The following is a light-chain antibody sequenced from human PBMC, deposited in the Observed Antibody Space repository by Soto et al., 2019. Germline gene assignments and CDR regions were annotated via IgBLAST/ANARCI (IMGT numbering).Light chain of an antibody. V-gene: IGLV1-40*01. CDR1: RSNIGAGDD. Sequence: QSVLTQPPSVSGAPGQRFTISCTGSRSNIGAGDDVHWYQQLPGTAPKLLIYGNNNRPSGVPDRFSGSKSGTSASLAITGLQADDEGDYYCQAYDSSLTGSRAFGGGTKLTVL. CDR3: QAYDSSLTGSRA. J-gene: IGLJ2*01. CDR2: GNN.